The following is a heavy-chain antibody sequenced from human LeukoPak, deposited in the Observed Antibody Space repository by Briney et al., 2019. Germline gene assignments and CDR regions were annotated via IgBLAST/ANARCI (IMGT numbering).Heavy chain of an antibody. J-gene: IGHJ3*02. CDR1: GFTFSSYW. V-gene: IGHV3-7*01. Sequence: PGGSLRLSCAASGFTFSSYWMTWVRQASGKGLEWVANIKQDGSEEYYVDSVKGRFTISRDNAKNSLYLQMNSLRAEDTAVYYCCEAYKYGWHSFDIWGQGTMVTVSS. D-gene: IGHD5-18*01. CDR3: CEAYKYGWHSFDI. CDR2: IKQDGSEE.